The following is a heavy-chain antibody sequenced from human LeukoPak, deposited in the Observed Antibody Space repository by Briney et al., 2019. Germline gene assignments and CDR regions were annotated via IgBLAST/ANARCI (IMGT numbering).Heavy chain of an antibody. CDR3: ARDPVGGSTIFDT. D-gene: IGHD1-26*01. J-gene: IGHJ4*02. CDR2: TYFRSKWYY. V-gene: IGHV6-1*01. CDR1: GDSVSSDSAA. Sequence: SQTLSLTCAISGDSVSSDSAAWNWIRQSPSRGLEWLARTYFRSKWYYDYALAVKSRITINPDTSKNQLSLQLNSVTPEDTAVYFCARDPVGGSTIFDTWGQGTLVTVSS.